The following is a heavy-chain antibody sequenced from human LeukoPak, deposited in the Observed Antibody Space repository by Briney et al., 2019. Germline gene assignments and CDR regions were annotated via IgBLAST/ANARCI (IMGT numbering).Heavy chain of an antibody. CDR1: GFTFSSYG. CDR2: IRYDGSNK. CDR3: AKSAGYDILTGKDY. Sequence: HPGGSLRLSCAASGFTFSSYGMHWVLQAPGKGLEWVAFIRYDGSNKYYADSVKGRFTISRDNSKNTLYLQMNSLRAEDTAVYYCAKSAGYDILTGKDYWGQGTLVTVSS. D-gene: IGHD3-9*01. V-gene: IGHV3-30*02. J-gene: IGHJ4*02.